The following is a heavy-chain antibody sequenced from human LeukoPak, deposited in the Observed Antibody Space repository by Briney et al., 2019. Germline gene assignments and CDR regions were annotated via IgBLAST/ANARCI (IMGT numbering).Heavy chain of an antibody. D-gene: IGHD3-22*01. CDR2: IKGDGSET. CDR3: VRGQIGVSFLVH. Sequence: GGSLRLSCAASGFTFSDYWMHWVRQVPGKGLVWVSRIKGDGSETNYADSVKGRFTISRDNAKNTLFLQMNSLRVEDTAVYYCVRGQIGVSFLVHWGQGTLVTVSS. J-gene: IGHJ5*02. V-gene: IGHV3-74*01. CDR1: GFTFSDYW.